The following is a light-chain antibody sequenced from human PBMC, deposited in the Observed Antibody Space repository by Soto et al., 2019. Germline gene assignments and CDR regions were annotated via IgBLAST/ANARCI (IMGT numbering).Light chain of an antibody. J-gene: IGKJ5*01. Sequence: DIVMTQSPLSLPVTPGEPASISCRSGQSLLHSNGYNYLDWYLQKPGQSPQLLIYLGSNRASGVPDRFRGSGSGTDFTLRITRVEAEDVGVYYCMQALQTPPTFGQGTRLEIK. CDR2: LGS. V-gene: IGKV2-28*01. CDR1: QSLLHSNGYNY. CDR3: MQALQTPPT.